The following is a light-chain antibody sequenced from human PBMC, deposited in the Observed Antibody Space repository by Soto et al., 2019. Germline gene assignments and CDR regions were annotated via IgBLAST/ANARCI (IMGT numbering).Light chain of an antibody. Sequence: EVVMTHSPAILAVSPCERATLSLRASQSVGINVAWYQQKPGQAPRLLIYGASTRATGSPDRFSASGSATEFTLTISSLQSEDFAVYYCQQYNDWPRTFGQGTKVDIK. J-gene: IGKJ1*01. CDR3: QQYNDWPRT. V-gene: IGKV3-15*01. CDR1: QSVGIN. CDR2: GAS.